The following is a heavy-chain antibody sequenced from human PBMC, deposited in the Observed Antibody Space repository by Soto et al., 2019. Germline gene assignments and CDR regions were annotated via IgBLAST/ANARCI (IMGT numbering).Heavy chain of an antibody. CDR1: SASISSSSYT. CDR3: ARGGRRSPGMDV. V-gene: IGHV4-39*07. Sequence: SETLSLTCTVSSASISSSSYTWGWIRQPPGKGLEWIGSIYYSGTTYYNPSLNSRVTVSVDTSKNQFSLKVTSVTAADTAVYYCARGGRRSPGMDVWGQGTTVTVSS. J-gene: IGHJ6*02. CDR2: IYYSGTT.